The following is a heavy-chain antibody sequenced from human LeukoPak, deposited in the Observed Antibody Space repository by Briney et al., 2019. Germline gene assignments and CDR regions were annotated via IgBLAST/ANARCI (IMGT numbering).Heavy chain of an antibody. CDR3: TTEGNPTCSGGSCYRDY. J-gene: IGHJ4*02. CDR1: GFTFSNAW. V-gene: IGHV3-15*01. D-gene: IGHD2-15*01. Sequence: GGSLRLSCAASGFTFSNAWMSWVRQAPGKGLEWVGRIKNKTDGGTTDYAAPVKGRFTISRDDSKNTLYLQMNSLKTEDTAVYYCTTEGNPTCSGGSCYRDYWGQGTLVTVSS. CDR2: IKNKTDGGTT.